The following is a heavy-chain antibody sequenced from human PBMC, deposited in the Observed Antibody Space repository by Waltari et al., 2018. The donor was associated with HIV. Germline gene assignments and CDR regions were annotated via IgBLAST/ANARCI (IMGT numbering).Heavy chain of an antibody. CDR3: ARAVFEFMPPHY. V-gene: IGHV3-53*01. J-gene: IGHJ4*02. CDR1: WVTVRCND. CDR2: IYSGCST. D-gene: IGHD2-2*01. Sequence: EVQLVVSGGAVMQPVGSLRVSCGAVWVTVRCNDMIWVRQAPGKGLEWVSVIYSGCSTYSADSVKGRFTISRDNSKNTLYLQMNSLRAEDTAVYYCARAVFEFMPPHYWGQGTLVTVSS.